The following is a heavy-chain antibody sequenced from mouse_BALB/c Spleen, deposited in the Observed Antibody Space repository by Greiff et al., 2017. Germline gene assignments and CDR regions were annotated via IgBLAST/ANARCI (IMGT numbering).Heavy chain of an antibody. J-gene: IGHJ1*01. V-gene: IGHV1-67*01. CDR1: SYTFTDYA. Sequence: QVQLQQSGPELVRPGVSVKISCKGSSYTFTDYAMHWVKQSHAKSLEWIGVISTYYGNTNYNQKFKGKATMTVDKSSSTAYMELARLTSEDSAVYYCAREGYWYFDVWGAGTTVTVSS. CDR3: AREGYWYFDV. CDR2: ISTYYGNT.